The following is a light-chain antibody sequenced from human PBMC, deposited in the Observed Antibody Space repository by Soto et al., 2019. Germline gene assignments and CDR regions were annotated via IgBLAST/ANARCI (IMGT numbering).Light chain of an antibody. J-gene: IGKJ2*01. V-gene: IGKV3-20*01. CDR1: QSVNSNY. CDR2: GVF. Sequence: ETVLTQSPGTVSLSPGERATLSCRTSQSVNSNYLAWYQKKPGQAPRLPIYGVFNRATGIPDRFSGSASGTDFTITISGLEPDDSAVYSCQHYDGSPRTFGQGTKLEIK. CDR3: QHYDGSPRT.